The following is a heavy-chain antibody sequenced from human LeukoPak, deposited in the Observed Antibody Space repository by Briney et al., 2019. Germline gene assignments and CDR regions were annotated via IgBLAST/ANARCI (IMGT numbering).Heavy chain of an antibody. D-gene: IGHD3-10*01. V-gene: IGHV4-39*07. CDR2: IYYSGST. J-gene: IGHJ6*03. CDR3: ARGHMVRGVLLLKYYYYYMDV. CDR1: GGSISSSSYY. Sequence: PSETLSLTCTVSGGSISSSSYYWGWIRQPPGKGLEWIGSIYYSGSTYYNPSLKSRVTISVDTSKNQFSLKLSSVTAADTAVYYCARGHMVRGVLLLKYYYYYMDVWGKGTTVTVSS.